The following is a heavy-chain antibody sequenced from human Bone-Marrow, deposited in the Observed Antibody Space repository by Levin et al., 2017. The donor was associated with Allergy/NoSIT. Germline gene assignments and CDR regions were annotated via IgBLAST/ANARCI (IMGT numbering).Heavy chain of an antibody. V-gene: IGHV3-9*01. CDR1: GFSFDDYA. CDR3: AKETDSSTWFFFRSVEF. D-gene: IGHD6-13*01. J-gene: IGHJ4*02. CDR2: INWSSSVK. Sequence: TGGSLRLSCAASGFSFDDYAMHWVRQAPGKGLEWVAGINWSSSVKGYAASVRGRFSISRDNAKNSLYLQVSSLRPEDTALYYCAKETDSSTWFFFRSVEFWGQGTLVTVSS.